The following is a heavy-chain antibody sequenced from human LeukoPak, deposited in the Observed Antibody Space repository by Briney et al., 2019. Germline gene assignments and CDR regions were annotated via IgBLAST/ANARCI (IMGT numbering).Heavy chain of an antibody. CDR2: IHYSGST. Sequence: SETLSLTCAVSGGSISSYYWSWIRQPPGRGLEWIGSIHYSGSTSYNSSLKSRVTISVDTSKNQFSLKLSSVTPADTTVYYCARQVYSSSWSYYFDYWGQGILVTVSS. D-gene: IGHD6-13*01. V-gene: IGHV4-59*01. CDR1: GGSISSYY. CDR3: ARQVYSSSWSYYFDY. J-gene: IGHJ4*02.